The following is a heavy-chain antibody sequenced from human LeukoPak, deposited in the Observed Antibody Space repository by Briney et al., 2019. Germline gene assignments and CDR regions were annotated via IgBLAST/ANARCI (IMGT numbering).Heavy chain of an antibody. J-gene: IGHJ5*02. CDR1: GGSISSYY. D-gene: IGHD3-10*01. CDR2: IYYSGST. V-gene: IGHV4-59*01. Sequence: SETLSLTCTVSGGSISSYYWSWIRQPPGKGLEWIGYIYYSGSTNCNPSPTSRVTISVDTSKNQSFQKLRSVIAADTAVEYYARAVRDRGVIGPWFDPWGQGTLVTVSS. CDR3: ARAVRDRGVIGPWFDP.